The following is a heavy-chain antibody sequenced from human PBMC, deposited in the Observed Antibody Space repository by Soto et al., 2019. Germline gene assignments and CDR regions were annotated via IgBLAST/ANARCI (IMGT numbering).Heavy chain of an antibody. V-gene: IGHV3-21*01. J-gene: IGHJ4*02. CDR2: ISSSSSYI. Sequence: GSLRLSCAASGFTFSSYSMNWVRQAPGKGLEWVSSISSSSSYIYYADSVKGRFTISRDNAKNSLYLQMNSLRAEDTAVYYCARDPSAPDQDPDFDYRGQGTLV. CDR3: ARDPSAPDQDPDFDY. CDR1: GFTFSSYS.